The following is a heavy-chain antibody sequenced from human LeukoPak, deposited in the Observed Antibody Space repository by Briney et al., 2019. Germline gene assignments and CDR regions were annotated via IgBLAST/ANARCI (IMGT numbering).Heavy chain of an antibody. CDR3: AKVMYIGGGALDY. CDR2: ISGSGGSI. J-gene: IGHJ4*02. D-gene: IGHD3-16*01. CDR1: GFTFCNFA. V-gene: IGHV3-23*01. Sequence: GGSLRLSCAASGFTFCNFAMYWVRQALGKGLEWVSFISGSGGSIYYADSVRGRFTISRDNSKNTLYLQMNNLRGEDTAVYYCAKVMYIGGGALDYWGQGTLVTVSS.